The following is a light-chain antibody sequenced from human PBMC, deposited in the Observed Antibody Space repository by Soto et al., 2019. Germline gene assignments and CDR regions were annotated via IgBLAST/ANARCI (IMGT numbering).Light chain of an antibody. CDR3: CSYAVRV. Sequence: QSALTQPRSVSGSPGQTVTISCTGTSSDDGVYNYVSWYQQHPGKAPKLMIYDVSKRLSGVADPFSGSKSGNTASLTISGLQAEDEADYYCCSYAVRVFGEGTQLTVL. J-gene: IGLJ3*02. V-gene: IGLV2-11*01. CDR2: DVS. CDR1: SSDDGVYNY.